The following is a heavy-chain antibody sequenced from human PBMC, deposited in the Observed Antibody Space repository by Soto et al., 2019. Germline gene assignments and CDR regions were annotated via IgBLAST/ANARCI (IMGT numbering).Heavy chain of an antibody. Sequence: QVQLQESGPGLVKPSGTLSLTCAVSGGSISSDNWWGWVRQPPGKGLEWIGEIYHRGSTNYNPSLKSRVTISVDKSKNHFSLILNSVTAADTAVYYCATVGYLSYFDYWGQGTLVTVSS. CDR3: ATVGYLSYFDY. J-gene: IGHJ4*02. CDR1: GGSISSDNW. V-gene: IGHV4-4*02. D-gene: IGHD5-18*01. CDR2: IYHRGST.